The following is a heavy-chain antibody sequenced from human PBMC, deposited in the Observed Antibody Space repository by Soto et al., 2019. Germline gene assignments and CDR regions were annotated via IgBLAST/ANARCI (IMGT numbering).Heavy chain of an antibody. CDR1: GFTFSSYG. V-gene: IGHV3-33*01. CDR3: ARRISNYVWPENDAFDI. CDR2: IWYDGSNK. Sequence: GGSLRLSCAASGFTFSSYGMHWVRQAPGKGLEWVAVIWYDGSNKYYADSVKGRFTISRDNSKNTLYLQMNSLRAEDTAVYYCARRISNYVWPENDAFDIWGQGTMVTVSS. D-gene: IGHD2-8*01. J-gene: IGHJ3*02.